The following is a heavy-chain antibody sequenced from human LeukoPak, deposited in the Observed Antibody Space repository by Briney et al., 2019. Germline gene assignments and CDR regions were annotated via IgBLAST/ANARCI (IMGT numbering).Heavy chain of an antibody. CDR2: ISYDGSNK. CDR1: GFTFSSYG. V-gene: IGHV3-30*18. Sequence: GGSLRLSCAASGFTFSSYGMHWVRQAPGKGLEWVAVISYDGSNKYYADSVKGRFTISRDNSKNTLYLQMNSLRAEDTAVYYCAKVLMVRGVIELYYYYGMDVWGQGTTVTVSS. CDR3: AKVLMVRGVIELYYYYGMDV. D-gene: IGHD3-10*01. J-gene: IGHJ6*02.